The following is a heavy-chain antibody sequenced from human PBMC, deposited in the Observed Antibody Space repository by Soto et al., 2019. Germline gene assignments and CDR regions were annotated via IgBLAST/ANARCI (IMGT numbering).Heavy chain of an antibody. CDR3: ARDLLHYDFWSGYSAYFYYGMDV. Sequence: GGSLRLSCSASGFTFSSYEMNWVRQAPGKGLEWVSYISDSGRTIYYADSVKGRFTVSRDDAQNSVYLQMDILRAEDTAVYYCARDLLHYDFWSGYSAYFYYGMDVWGPGTTVTVS. CDR1: GFTFSSYE. CDR2: ISDSGRTI. V-gene: IGHV3-48*03. D-gene: IGHD3-3*01. J-gene: IGHJ6*02.